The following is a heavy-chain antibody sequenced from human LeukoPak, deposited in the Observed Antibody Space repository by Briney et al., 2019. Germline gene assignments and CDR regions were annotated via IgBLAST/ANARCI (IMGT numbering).Heavy chain of an antibody. D-gene: IGHD2-15*01. Sequence: GGSLRLSCAASGFIFSSHSMNWVRQAPGKGLEWVSSVSSSSSYIYYADSVKGRFTISRDNAKNSLYLQMNSLRAEDTAVYYCARDPPSSVVVVAATPDYWGQGTLVTVSS. J-gene: IGHJ4*02. CDR1: GFIFSSHS. CDR2: VSSSSSYI. V-gene: IGHV3-21*01. CDR3: ARDPPSSVVVVAATPDY.